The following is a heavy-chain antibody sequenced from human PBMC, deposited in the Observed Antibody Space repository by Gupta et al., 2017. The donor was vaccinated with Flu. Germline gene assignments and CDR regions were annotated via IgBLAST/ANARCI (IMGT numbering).Heavy chain of an antibody. Sequence: YSMNWVRQAPGKGLEWVSSITSSGNYIYYADSVKGRFTISRDNAKNSLYLQMNSLRAEDTAVYYCARIPADYWGQGTLVTGSS. CDR3: ARIPADY. V-gene: IGHV3-21*01. CDR2: ITSSGNYI. D-gene: IGHD2-2*02. J-gene: IGHJ4*02. CDR1: YS.